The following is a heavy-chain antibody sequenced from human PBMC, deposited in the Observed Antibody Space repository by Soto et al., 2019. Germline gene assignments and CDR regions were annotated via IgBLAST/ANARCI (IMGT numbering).Heavy chain of an antibody. D-gene: IGHD3-3*01. CDR2: IYYSGST. CDR1: GGSISSYY. Sequence: QVQLQESGPGLVKPSETLSLTCTVSGGSISSYYWSWIRQPPGKGLEWIGYIYYSGSTNYNPSLTSQVTISVDTSKNQFALKLSSVTAADTAVYYCARRLSDFWSGYMGHDAFDIWGQGTMVTVSS. V-gene: IGHV4-59*08. J-gene: IGHJ3*02. CDR3: ARRLSDFWSGYMGHDAFDI.